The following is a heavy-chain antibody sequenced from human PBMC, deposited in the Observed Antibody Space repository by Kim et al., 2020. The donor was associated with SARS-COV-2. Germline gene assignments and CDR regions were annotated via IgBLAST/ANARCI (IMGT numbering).Heavy chain of an antibody. V-gene: IGHV3-23*01. CDR1: GFTFSSYA. D-gene: IGHD3-3*01. Sequence: GGSLRLSCAASGFTFSSYAMSWVRQAPGKGLEWVSAISGSGGSTYYADSVKGRFTISRDNSKNTLYLQMNSLRAEDTAVYYCAKDKITIFGVAMSPEPLPSSQEDAFDIWGQGTMVTVSS. J-gene: IGHJ3*02. CDR3: AKDKITIFGVAMSPEPLPSSQEDAFDI. CDR2: ISGSGGST.